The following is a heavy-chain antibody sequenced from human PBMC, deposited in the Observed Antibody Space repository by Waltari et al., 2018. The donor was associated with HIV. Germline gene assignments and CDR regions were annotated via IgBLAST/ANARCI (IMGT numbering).Heavy chain of an antibody. D-gene: IGHD1-1*01. V-gene: IGHV3-33*08. CDR1: GFDFSHFG. CDR2: IWFDSSNK. J-gene: IGHJ4*02. Sequence: QVQLVESGGGVVQPGRCLRLSCAASGFDFSHFGMHWVRQAPGKGLEWVGVIWFDSSNKYYGDSVKGRFTISRDNSKKTVYLQMNSLRGEDTAVYYCARLTREGYNGGFDYWGQGTLVTVSS. CDR3: ARLTREGYNGGFDY.